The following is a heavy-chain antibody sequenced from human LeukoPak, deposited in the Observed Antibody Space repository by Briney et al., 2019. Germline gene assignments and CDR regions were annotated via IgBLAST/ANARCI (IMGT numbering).Heavy chain of an antibody. CDR2: ILYDGSNK. D-gene: IGHD6-19*01. J-gene: IGHJ6*02. Sequence: GRSLRLSCAASGFTFSSYGMHWVRQARGKGLEWVAVILYDGSNKYYADSVKGRFAISRDNSKNTLYLQMNSLRAEDTAVYYCARRQLPQESYGMDVWGQGTTVTVSS. V-gene: IGHV3-33*01. CDR3: ARRQLPQESYGMDV. CDR1: GFTFSSYG.